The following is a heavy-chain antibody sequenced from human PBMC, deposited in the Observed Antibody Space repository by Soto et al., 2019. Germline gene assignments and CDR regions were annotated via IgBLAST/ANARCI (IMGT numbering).Heavy chain of an antibody. CDR1: GFTFSRNG. Sequence: QVQLVESGGGVVQPGTSLRLTCAGSGFTFSRNGMHWVRQAPGKGLEWVALVSYDGTKKYYVDSVKGRFTISRDNSENTLYLQMNSLRVEDTAVYYCARWVGGSMSDNSGKYDSWGQGTLVTVSS. CDR2: VSYDGTKK. CDR3: ARWVGGSMSDNSGKYDS. J-gene: IGHJ5*01. V-gene: IGHV3-30*03. D-gene: IGHD3-22*01.